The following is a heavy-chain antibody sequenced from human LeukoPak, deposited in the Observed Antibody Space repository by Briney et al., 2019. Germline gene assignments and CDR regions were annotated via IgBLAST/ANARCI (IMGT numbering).Heavy chain of an antibody. D-gene: IGHD3-3*01. J-gene: IGHJ4*02. Sequence: PGGSLRLSCAASGFIVNSNYMSWVRQAPGKGLEWVSVIYSSGSTYYADSVKGRFTISRDSFENRLYLQMNSLRVEDTAVYYCARVPYYDFWSGPGYFDCWGQGTLVTVSS. V-gene: IGHV3-66*01. CDR2: IYSSGST. CDR1: GFIVNSNY. CDR3: ARVPYYDFWSGPGYFDC.